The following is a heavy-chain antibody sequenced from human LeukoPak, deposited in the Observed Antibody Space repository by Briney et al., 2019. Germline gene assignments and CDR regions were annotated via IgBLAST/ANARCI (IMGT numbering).Heavy chain of an antibody. V-gene: IGHV4-59*01. CDR3: ARDTTVASGMRH. D-gene: IGHD4-23*01. J-gene: IGHJ4*02. CDR1: GGSLSTYS. Sequence: SETLSLTCSVSGGSLSTYSWSWVRQSPGKRLEWIGYIYYGGTTNYNPSLKSRVTISADTAKDQFSLRLRSVTAADTAIYYCARDTTVASGMRHWSEGTLVTVSS. CDR2: IYYGGTT.